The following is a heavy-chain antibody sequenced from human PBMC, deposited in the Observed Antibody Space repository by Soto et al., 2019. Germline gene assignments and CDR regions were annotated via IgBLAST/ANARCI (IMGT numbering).Heavy chain of an antibody. CDR1: GFTVSSDY. Sequence: EVQLVESGGGLIQPGGSLRLSCAASGFTVSSDYMSWVRQAPGKGLEWVSVIYTGGSTYYADSVKGRFTFSRDNSKNTLYLQMSSLRAEDTAVYYCARAYGGNPAPFDPWGQGTLVTVSS. J-gene: IGHJ5*02. D-gene: IGHD4-17*01. CDR3: ARAYGGNPAPFDP. V-gene: IGHV3-53*01. CDR2: IYTGGST.